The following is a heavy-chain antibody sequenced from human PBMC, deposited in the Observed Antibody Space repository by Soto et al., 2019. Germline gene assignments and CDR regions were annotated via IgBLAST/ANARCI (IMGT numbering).Heavy chain of an antibody. CDR3: ARVGGLEPRYPMDV. CDR1: GASISSYC. Sequence: QVQLRESGPGLVKPSETLSLTCTVSGASISSYCWRWLRQPQGTGLEWIGYIDYSGSTNYNPSLKSRLTIAVDTSKNQLSLKLPSMTAADTAVYYCARVGGLEPRYPMDVWGQGTTVTVS. J-gene: IGHJ6*02. V-gene: IGHV4-59*01. D-gene: IGHD1-1*01. CDR2: IDYSGST.